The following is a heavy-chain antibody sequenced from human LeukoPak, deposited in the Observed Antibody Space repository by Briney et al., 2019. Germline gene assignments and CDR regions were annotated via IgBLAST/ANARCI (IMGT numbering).Heavy chain of an antibody. CDR1: GYTFTGYY. J-gene: IGHJ4*02. CDR3: ARFYDSSGYYPYYFDY. Sequence: ASVKVSCKASGYTFTGYYMHWVRQAPGQGLEWMGWINPNSGGTNYAQKFQGRVTMTRDTSISTAYMELSRLRSDDTAVYYCARFYDSSGYYPYYFDYWGQGTLVTVSS. CDR2: INPNSGGT. V-gene: IGHV1-2*02. D-gene: IGHD3-22*01.